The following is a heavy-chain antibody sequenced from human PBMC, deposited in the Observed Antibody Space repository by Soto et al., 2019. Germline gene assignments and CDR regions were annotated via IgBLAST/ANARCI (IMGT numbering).Heavy chain of an antibody. J-gene: IGHJ6*02. CDR1: GGSMTYYY. CDR2: VYYSGTT. CDR3: AKSPNPGSATPSYYGMDV. V-gene: IGHV4-59*08. Sequence: SETLSLTCTVSGGSMTYYYWSWVRQTPAKGLEYIGYVYYSGTTSYNPSFETRVSISVDTSKNQFSLNLWSLTAADTAVYYCAKSPNPGSATPSYYGMDVWGLGTTVTVSS. D-gene: IGHD2-15*01.